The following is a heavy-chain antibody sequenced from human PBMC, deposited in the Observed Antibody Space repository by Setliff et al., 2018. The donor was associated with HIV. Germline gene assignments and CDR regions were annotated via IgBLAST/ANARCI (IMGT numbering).Heavy chain of an antibody. V-gene: IGHV2-5*02. J-gene: IGHJ4*02. Sequence: SGPTLVNPTQTLTLTCTFSGFSLTTSGVAVAWIRQPPGKALEWLTIIFWDDDKRYSPSLKSRLAISKDTSKNQVVLTMTNMDPVDSGTYFCARTRPPSGLASAYFFDSWGQGTLVTVSS. CDR1: GFSLTTSGVA. CDR3: ARTRPPSGLASAYFFDS. D-gene: IGHD6-25*01. CDR2: IFWDDDK.